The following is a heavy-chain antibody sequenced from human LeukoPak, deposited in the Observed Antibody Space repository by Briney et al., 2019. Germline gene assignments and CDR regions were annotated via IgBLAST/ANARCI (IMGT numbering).Heavy chain of an antibody. CDR2: NDYSGST. V-gene: IGHV4-59*11. D-gene: IGHD3-10*01. J-gene: IGHJ6*03. CDR1: GGPISTHY. Sequence: SETLSLTCIVSGGPISTHYWSWSRQPPGKGLEWIGYNDYSGSTNYNPSLKSRVTISVDTSKNQFSLKLNSVTAADTAVYYCARGATFRGTYFMDVWGKGTTVTVSS. CDR3: ARGATFRGTYFMDV.